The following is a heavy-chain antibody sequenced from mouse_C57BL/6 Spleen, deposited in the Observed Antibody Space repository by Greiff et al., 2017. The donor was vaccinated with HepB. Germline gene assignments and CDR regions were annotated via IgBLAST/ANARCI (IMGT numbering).Heavy chain of an antibody. CDR1: GYAFTNYL. Sequence: QVQLQQSGAELVRPGTSVKVSCKASGYAFTNYLIEWVKQRPGQGLEWIGVINPGSGGTNYNEKFKGKATLTADKSSSTAYMQLSSLTSEDSAVYFCARSPLYYSNYGYFDVWGTGTTVTVSS. D-gene: IGHD2-5*01. CDR3: ARSPLYYSNYGYFDV. J-gene: IGHJ1*03. V-gene: IGHV1-54*01. CDR2: INPGSGGT.